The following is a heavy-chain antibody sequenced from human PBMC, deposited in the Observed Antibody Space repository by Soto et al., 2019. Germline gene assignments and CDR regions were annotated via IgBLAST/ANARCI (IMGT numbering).Heavy chain of an antibody. CDR2: IYHTGKT. V-gene: IGHV4-31*03. J-gene: IGHJ5*02. D-gene: IGHD2-2*01. CDR3: AGDGSSTANWIDH. CDR1: GYAIYIGGYY. Sequence: TLSLTCTVSGYAIYIGGYYWTWIRQHPGKGLEWIGYIYHTGKTYYNPSLESRVTMSVDTSKNQFSLKLASVTAADTAVYYCAGDGSSTANWIDHWGQGPLVTVSS.